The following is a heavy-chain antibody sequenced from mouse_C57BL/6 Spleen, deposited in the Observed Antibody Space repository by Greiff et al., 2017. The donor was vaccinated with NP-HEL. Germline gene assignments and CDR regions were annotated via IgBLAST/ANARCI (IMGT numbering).Heavy chain of an antibody. D-gene: IGHD1-1*01. V-gene: IGHV1-52*01. CDR2: IDPSDSET. CDR1: GYTFTSYW. CDR3: ARRLRWGYFDV. J-gene: IGHJ1*03. Sequence: VQLQQPGAELVRPGSSVKLSCKASGYTFTSYWMHWVKQRPIQGLEWIGNIDPSDSETHYNQKFKDKATLTVDKSSSTAYMQLSSLTSEDSAVYYCARRLRWGYFDVWGTGTTVTVSS.